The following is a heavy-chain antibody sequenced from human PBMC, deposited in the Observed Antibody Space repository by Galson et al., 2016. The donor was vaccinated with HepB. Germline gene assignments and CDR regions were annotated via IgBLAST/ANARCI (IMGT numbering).Heavy chain of an antibody. CDR2: ISYDGSNK. V-gene: IGHV3-30*03. CDR1: GFTFSSYG. CDR3: ATPYYDFWSGYNPFDY. D-gene: IGHD3-3*01. Sequence: SLRLSCAASGFTFSSYGMHWVRQAPGKGLEWVAVISYDGSNKYYADSVKGRFTISRDNSKNPLYLQMSSLRAEDTAVYYCATPYYDFWSGYNPFDYWGQGTLVTVSS. J-gene: IGHJ4*02.